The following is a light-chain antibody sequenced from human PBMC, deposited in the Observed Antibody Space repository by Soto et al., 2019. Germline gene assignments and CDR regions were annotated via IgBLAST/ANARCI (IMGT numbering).Light chain of an antibody. CDR2: EVA. V-gene: IGLV2-23*02. Sequence: QSALTQPASVSGSPGQSVTISCTGTSSDVAYYNLVSWYQQHPGKAPNLIIYEVAKRPSGVSSRFAGSKSGNTASLTISGLQAEDEADYFCCSYAGSNTYVFGTGTKLTVL. CDR1: SSDVAYYNL. J-gene: IGLJ1*01. CDR3: CSYAGSNTYV.